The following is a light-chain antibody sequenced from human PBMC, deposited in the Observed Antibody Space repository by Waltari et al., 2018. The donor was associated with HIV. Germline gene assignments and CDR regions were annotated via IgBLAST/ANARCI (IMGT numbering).Light chain of an antibody. Sequence: DIQMTQSPSSVSASVGDRVTITCRASQDIRSWLAWYQQIPGKAPKLLIYAASGLQSGVPSRFSGSGSGTEFTLTISSLQPEDFETYYCQQGNSFPRTFGGGTKVEVK. CDR2: AAS. CDR1: QDIRSW. V-gene: IGKV1D-12*01. CDR3: QQGNSFPRT. J-gene: IGKJ4*01.